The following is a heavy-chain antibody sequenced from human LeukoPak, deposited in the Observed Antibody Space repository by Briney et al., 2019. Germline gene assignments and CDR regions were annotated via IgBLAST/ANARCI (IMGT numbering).Heavy chain of an antibody. V-gene: IGHV4-61*05. CDR2: VYYSGST. CDR1: GGSISSSSYY. Sequence: SETLSLTCTVSGGSISSSSYYWGWIRQPPGKGLEWIGYVYYSGSTNSNPSLKSRITISVDMSKNQFSLKLTSVTAADTAVYYCAALDTAMFYDYWGQGTLVTVSS. D-gene: IGHD5-18*01. CDR3: AALDTAMFYDY. J-gene: IGHJ4*02.